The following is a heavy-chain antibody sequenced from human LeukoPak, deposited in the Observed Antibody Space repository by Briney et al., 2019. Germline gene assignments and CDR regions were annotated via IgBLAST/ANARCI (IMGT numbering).Heavy chain of an antibody. Sequence: ASVKVSCKASGYTFTGYYMLWVRQAPGQGLEWMGWINPNSGGTNYAQKFQGRVTMTRDTSISTAYMELSRLRSDDTAVYYCARVRYYGSGSYYNGPFLFDYWGQGTLVTVSS. V-gene: IGHV1-2*02. D-gene: IGHD3-10*01. J-gene: IGHJ4*02. CDR1: GYTFTGYY. CDR3: ARVRYYGSGSYYNGPFLFDY. CDR2: INPNSGGT.